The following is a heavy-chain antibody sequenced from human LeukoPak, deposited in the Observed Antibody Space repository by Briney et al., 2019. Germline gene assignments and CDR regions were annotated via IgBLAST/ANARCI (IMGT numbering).Heavy chain of an antibody. J-gene: IGHJ4*02. V-gene: IGHV4-34*01. CDR1: GGSFSGYY. CDR2: INHSGST. CDR3: ARLSKIPIDYGSGSYYKIIDY. D-gene: IGHD3-10*01. Sequence: PSETLSLTCAVYGGSFSGYYWSWIRQPPGKGLEWIGEINHSGSTNYNPSLKSRVTISVDTSKNQFSLKLSSVTAADTAVYYCARLSKIPIDYGSGSYYKIIDYWGQGTLVTVSS.